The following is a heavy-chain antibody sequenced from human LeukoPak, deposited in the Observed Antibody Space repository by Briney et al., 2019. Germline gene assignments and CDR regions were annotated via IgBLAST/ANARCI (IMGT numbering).Heavy chain of an antibody. CDR1: GXSFSSSD. J-gene: IGHJ4*02. Sequence: GGSLRLSCAASGXSFSSSDVNWVRQAPGKGLEWVSYISSSSSTMYYADSVKGRFTISRDNAKNSLCLQMNSLRAEDTAVYYCARADYWGQGTLVTVSS. CDR2: ISSSSSTM. V-gene: IGHV3-48*03. CDR3: ARADY.